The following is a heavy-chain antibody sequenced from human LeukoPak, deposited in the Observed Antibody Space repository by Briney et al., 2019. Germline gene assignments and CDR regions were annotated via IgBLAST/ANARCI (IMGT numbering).Heavy chain of an antibody. CDR2: IYSGGST. Sequence: AGGSLRLSCAASGFTVSSNYMSWVRQAPGKGLEGVSVIYSGGSTYYADSVKGRFTISRDNSKNTLYLQMNSLRAEDTAVYYCARDARYYDFWSGYYQYWGQGTLVTVSS. CDR1: GFTVSSNY. D-gene: IGHD3-3*01. CDR3: ARDARYYDFWSGYYQY. V-gene: IGHV3-66*02. J-gene: IGHJ4*02.